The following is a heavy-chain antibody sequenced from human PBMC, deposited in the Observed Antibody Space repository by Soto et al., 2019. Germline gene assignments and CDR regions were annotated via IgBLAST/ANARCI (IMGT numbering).Heavy chain of an antibody. D-gene: IGHD5-12*01. V-gene: IGHV3-9*01. CDR1: GFTFDDYA. CDR2: ISWNSGSI. J-gene: IGHJ4*02. Sequence: EVQLVESGGGLVQPGRSLRLSCAASGFTFDDYAMHWVRQAPGKGLEWVSGISWNSGSIGYADSVKGRFTISRDNAKNSMYLQMNSLSAEDTALYYCAKGGTISLSPNDYWGQGTLVTVSS. CDR3: AKGGTISLSPNDY.